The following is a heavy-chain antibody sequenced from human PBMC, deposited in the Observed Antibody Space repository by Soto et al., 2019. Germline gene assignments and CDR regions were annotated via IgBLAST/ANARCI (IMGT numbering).Heavy chain of an antibody. Sequence: SETLSLTCAVYGGSFSGYYWSWIRQPPGKGLEWIGEINHSGSTNYNPSLKSRVTISVDTSKNQFSLKLSSVTAADTAVYYCARARGVLLGSSRPCTSNWFDPWGQGTLVXVSS. V-gene: IGHV4-34*01. CDR3: ARARGVLLGSSRPCTSNWFDP. D-gene: IGHD6-13*01. J-gene: IGHJ5*02. CDR2: INHSGST. CDR1: GGSFSGYY.